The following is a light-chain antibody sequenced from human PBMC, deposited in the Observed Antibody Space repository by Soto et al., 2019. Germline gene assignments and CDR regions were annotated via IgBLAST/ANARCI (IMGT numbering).Light chain of an antibody. CDR1: QNINVY. J-gene: IGKJ2*01. CDR2: GAV. Sequence: DIQMPQSPSSLSASVGDTVTITCRASQNINVYINWYQQKSGEAPKLLIYGAVSLQRGVPSRFSGSGSGTDFSLTISSLQPEDFASYYCQQSLRPPRTFGQGTKREMK. CDR3: QQSLRPPRT. V-gene: IGKV1-39*01.